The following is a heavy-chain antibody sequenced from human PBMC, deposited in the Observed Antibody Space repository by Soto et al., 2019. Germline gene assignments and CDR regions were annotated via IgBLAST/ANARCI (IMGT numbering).Heavy chain of an antibody. J-gene: IGHJ6*02. CDR2: IIPIFGTA. CDR1: GGTFSSYA. V-gene: IGHV1-69*13. CDR3: ASTIFGVVILGSYYYYGMDV. D-gene: IGHD3-3*01. Sequence: GASVKVSCKASGGTFSSYAISWVRQAPGQGLEWMGGIIPIFGTANYAQKFQGRVTITADESTSTAYMELSSLRSEDTAVYYCASTIFGVVILGSYYYYGMDVWGQGTTVTVSS.